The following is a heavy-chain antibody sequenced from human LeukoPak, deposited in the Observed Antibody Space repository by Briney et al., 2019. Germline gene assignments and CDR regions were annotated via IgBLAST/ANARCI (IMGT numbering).Heavy chain of an antibody. D-gene: IGHD6-13*01. J-gene: IGHJ6*04. CDR2: IYTSGST. V-gene: IGHV4-61*02. CDR1: GGSISSGSYY. Sequence: SQTLSLTCTVSGGSISSGSYYWSWIRQPAGKGLEWIGRIYTSGSTNYNPSLKSRVTISVDTSKNQFSLKLSSVTAADTAVYYCARGFTGIAAAGTTYYYYGMDVWGKGTTVTVSS. CDR3: ARGFTGIAAAGTTYYYYGMDV.